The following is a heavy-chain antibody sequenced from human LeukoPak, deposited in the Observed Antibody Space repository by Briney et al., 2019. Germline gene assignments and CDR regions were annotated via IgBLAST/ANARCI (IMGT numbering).Heavy chain of an antibody. CDR2: IYYSGRT. D-gene: IGHD3-22*01. Sequence: PSETLSLTCSVSGDSVSRSDPYWDWIRQPPGKGLEWIGTIYYSGRTYYSPSLKRRVTMSVDPYNNQFSLTLRSVTAADTAVYSCARRRYYDGSGYLEWGQGTLLSVSS. CDR1: GDSVSRSDPY. J-gene: IGHJ1*01. CDR3: ARRRYYDGSGYLE. V-gene: IGHV4-39*01.